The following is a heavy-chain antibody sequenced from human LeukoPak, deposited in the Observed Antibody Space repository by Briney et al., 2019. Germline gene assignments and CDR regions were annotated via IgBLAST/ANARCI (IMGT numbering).Heavy chain of an antibody. V-gene: IGHV1-2*02. CDR1: GYTFTGYY. Sequence: ASVKVSCKASGYTFTGYYMHWVRQAPGQGLEWMGWINPNSGGTNYAQQFQGRVTMTRDTSISTAYMELSRLRSDDTAVYYCAISCSGGSCYSEGNYYMDVWGKGTTVTVSS. J-gene: IGHJ6*03. CDR2: INPNSGGT. D-gene: IGHD2-15*01. CDR3: AISCSGGSCYSEGNYYMDV.